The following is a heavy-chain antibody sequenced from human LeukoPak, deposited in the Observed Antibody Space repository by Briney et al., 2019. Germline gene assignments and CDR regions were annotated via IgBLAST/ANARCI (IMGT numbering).Heavy chain of an antibody. D-gene: IGHD3-10*01. V-gene: IGHV3-74*01. Sequence: PGGSLRPSCAASGFTFSDYWIHWVRQAPGKGLVWVSRINTDGSITNYADSVKGRFSISRDNAKNTLYLQMSSLRAEDTAVYYCARDRGPRTGFMVREAYDYWGQGTLVTVSS. CDR1: GFTFSDYW. CDR3: ARDRGPRTGFMVREAYDY. CDR2: INTDGSIT. J-gene: IGHJ4*02.